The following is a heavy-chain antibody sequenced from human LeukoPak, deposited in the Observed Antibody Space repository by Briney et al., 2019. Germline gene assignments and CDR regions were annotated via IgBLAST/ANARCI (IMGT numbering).Heavy chain of an antibody. J-gene: IGHJ4*02. CDR1: GFTFSSYA. V-gene: IGHV3-23*01. Sequence: GGSLRLSCAASGFTFSSYAMSWVRQAPGKGLEWVSAISGSGGSTYYADSVKGRFTISRDNSKNTLYLQMNSLGAEDTAVYYCAKAHYYDSSGPFDYWGQGTLVTVSS. D-gene: IGHD3-22*01. CDR3: AKAHYYDSSGPFDY. CDR2: ISGSGGST.